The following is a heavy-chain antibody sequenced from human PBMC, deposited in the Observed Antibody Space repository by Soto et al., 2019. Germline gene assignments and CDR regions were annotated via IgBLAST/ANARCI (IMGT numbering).Heavy chain of an antibody. Sequence: QVQLVESGGGVVQPGRSLRLSCAGSGFSFNSYTMHWVRQAPGKGLEWVALISFDSRNNYYADSVKGRFSISRDNSKNTVFLQMDSLRPDDTALYYCARDRLRLGELSLIGYFDYWGQGTLVTVSS. D-gene: IGHD3-16*02. CDR3: ARDRLRLGELSLIGYFDY. V-gene: IGHV3-30*01. CDR1: GFSFNSYT. CDR2: ISFDSRNN. J-gene: IGHJ4*02.